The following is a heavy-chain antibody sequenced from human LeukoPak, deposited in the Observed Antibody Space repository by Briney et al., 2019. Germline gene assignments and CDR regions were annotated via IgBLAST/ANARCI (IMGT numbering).Heavy chain of an antibody. CDR1: GFSFSSYA. V-gene: IGHV3-23*01. CDR2: ISGSGGST. J-gene: IGHJ3*02. Sequence: GGSLRLSCAASGFSFSSYAMSWVRQAPGKGLEWVSAISGSGGSTYYADSVKGRFIISRDNSKHTLYLQMNSLRAEDTAVYYCAKDRAPPKHAFDIWGQGTMVTVSS. CDR3: AKDRAPPKHAFDI.